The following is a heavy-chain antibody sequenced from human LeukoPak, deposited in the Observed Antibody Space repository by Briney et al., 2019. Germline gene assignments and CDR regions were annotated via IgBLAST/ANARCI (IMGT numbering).Heavy chain of an antibody. Sequence: SETLSLTCTVSGGSISSYYWSWIRQPAGKGLEWIGRIYTSGSTNYNPSLKSRVTMSVDTSKNQFSLKLSSVTAADTAVYYCARRIDDFWSGYYRGYFDYWGQGPLVTVSS. CDR3: ARRIDDFWSGYYRGYFDY. J-gene: IGHJ4*02. V-gene: IGHV4-4*07. D-gene: IGHD3-3*01. CDR1: GGSISSYY. CDR2: IYTSGST.